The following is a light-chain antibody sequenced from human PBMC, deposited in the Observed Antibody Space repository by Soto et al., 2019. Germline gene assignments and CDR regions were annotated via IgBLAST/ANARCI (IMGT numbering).Light chain of an antibody. Sequence: DIQMTQSPSTLSASVGDRVTITCRASRSVSTSLAWYQKKPGKAPKLLIFDASSLESGVPSRFLGSGSATELTLTISGLQPDDFATYFCQQYKSYAPTFGQGPKVEI. CDR3: QQYKSYAPT. CDR2: DAS. J-gene: IGKJ1*01. CDR1: RSVSTS. V-gene: IGKV1-5*01.